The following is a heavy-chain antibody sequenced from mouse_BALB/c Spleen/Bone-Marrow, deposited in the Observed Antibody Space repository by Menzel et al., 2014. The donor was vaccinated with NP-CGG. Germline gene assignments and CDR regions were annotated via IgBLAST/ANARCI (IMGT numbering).Heavy chain of an antibody. CDR2: ISSGSSTI. Sequence: EVQGVESGGGLVQPGGSRKLSCAASGFTFSSFAMHWVRQAPEKGLEWVAYISSGSSTIYYADTVMGRFTISRDNPKNTLFLXMTSLRSEDTAMYYCARSGSSSGYFDYWGQGTTLTVSS. CDR1: GFTFSSFA. J-gene: IGHJ2*01. D-gene: IGHD1-1*01. CDR3: ARSGSSSGYFDY. V-gene: IGHV5-17*02.